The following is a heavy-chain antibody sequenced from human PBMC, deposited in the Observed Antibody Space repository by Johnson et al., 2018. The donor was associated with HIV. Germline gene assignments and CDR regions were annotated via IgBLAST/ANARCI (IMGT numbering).Heavy chain of an antibody. Sequence: VQLVESGGGLVQPVGSLRLSCAASGFTFSSYDMHWVRQATGKGLEWVSVIYSGGSTYYADSVKGRFTISRDNSKNTLYLQMNSLRAEYTAVYYCARDTPFDIWGQGTMVTVSS. CDR3: ARDTPFDI. CDR2: IYSGGST. V-gene: IGHV3-66*01. J-gene: IGHJ3*02. CDR1: GFTFSSYD.